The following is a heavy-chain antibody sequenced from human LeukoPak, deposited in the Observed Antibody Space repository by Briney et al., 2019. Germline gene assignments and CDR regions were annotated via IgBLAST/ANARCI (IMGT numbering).Heavy chain of an antibody. V-gene: IGHV1-2*02. J-gene: IGHJ6*02. CDR1: GYTFTDYY. CDR2: INPDSGYT. CDR3: ARARNQGGYYYDSSGYYALNYYYGMDV. Sequence: ASVKVSCKTSGYTFTDYYIHWVRQAPGQGLEWMGWINPDSGYTNYAQKFQGRVTMTRDTSINTAYMELSRLTSDDTAVYYCARARNQGGYYYDSSGYYALNYYYGMDVWGQGTTVTVSS. D-gene: IGHD3-22*01.